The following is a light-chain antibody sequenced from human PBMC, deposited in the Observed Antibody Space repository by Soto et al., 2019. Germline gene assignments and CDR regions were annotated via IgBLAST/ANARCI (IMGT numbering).Light chain of an antibody. CDR2: EVN. J-gene: IGLJ3*02. Sequence: QSALTQPPSASGSPGQSVTVSCTGTSSDVGGYDYVSWYQQHPGKVPQLIIYEVNKRPSGVPDRFSGSKSGNTASLTVSGLQAEDEADYYCTSYAGRLTWVFGGGTKDTVL. CDR3: TSYAGRLTWV. V-gene: IGLV2-8*01. CDR1: SSDVGGYDY.